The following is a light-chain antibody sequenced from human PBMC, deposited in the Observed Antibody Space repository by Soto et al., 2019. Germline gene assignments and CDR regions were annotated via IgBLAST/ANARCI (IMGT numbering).Light chain of an antibody. Sequence: EIVLTQPPATLSLSPGERATLSCGASQSLSSSYLAWYQQKPGLAPRLLIYDASSRATGIPDRFSGSGSGTDFTLTISRLEPEDFAVYYCQQYGSSPLTFGGGTKVDIK. J-gene: IGKJ4*01. CDR3: QQYGSSPLT. CDR1: QSLSSSY. V-gene: IGKV3D-20*01. CDR2: DAS.